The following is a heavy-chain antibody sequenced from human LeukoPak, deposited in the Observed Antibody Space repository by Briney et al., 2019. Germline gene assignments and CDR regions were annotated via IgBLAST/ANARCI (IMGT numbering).Heavy chain of an antibody. V-gene: IGHV1-18*01. CDR2: ISAYNGNT. J-gene: IGHJ6*03. Sequence: SVKVSCKTSGYTFTSYGISWVRQAPGQGLEWMGWISAYNGNTNYAQKLQGRVTMTTDTSTSTAYMELRSLRSDDTAVYYCARTYSSRAGYYYYMDVWGKGTTVTVSS. CDR3: ARTYSSRAGYYYYMDV. D-gene: IGHD6-13*01. CDR1: GYTFTSYG.